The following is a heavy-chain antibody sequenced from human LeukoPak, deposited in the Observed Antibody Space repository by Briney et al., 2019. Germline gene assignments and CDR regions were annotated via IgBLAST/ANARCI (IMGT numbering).Heavy chain of an antibody. D-gene: IGHD3-9*01. Sequence: GGSLRLSCAASGFTFSSYAMSWVRQAPGKGLEWVSAISGSGGSTYYADSVKGRFTISRDNSKNTLYLQVNSLRAEDTAVYYCAKDLSGYDILTGYYSFDYRGQGTLVTVSS. J-gene: IGHJ4*02. CDR1: GFTFSSYA. V-gene: IGHV3-23*01. CDR3: AKDLSGYDILTGYYSFDY. CDR2: ISGSGGST.